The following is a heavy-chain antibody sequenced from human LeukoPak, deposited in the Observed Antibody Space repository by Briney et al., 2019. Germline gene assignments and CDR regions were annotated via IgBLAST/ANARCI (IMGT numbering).Heavy chain of an antibody. CDR1: GYTFTSYY. CDR2: INPSGGST. CDR3: ARDAGSGSYLTGGYFDY. J-gene: IGHJ4*02. Sequence: ASVKVSCKASGYTFTSYYMHWVRQAPGQGLEWMGIINPSGGSTSYAQKFQGRVTMTRDTSTSTVYMELSSLRSEDTVVYYCARDAGSGSYLTGGYFDYWGQGTLVTVSS. V-gene: IGHV1-46*01. D-gene: IGHD1-26*01.